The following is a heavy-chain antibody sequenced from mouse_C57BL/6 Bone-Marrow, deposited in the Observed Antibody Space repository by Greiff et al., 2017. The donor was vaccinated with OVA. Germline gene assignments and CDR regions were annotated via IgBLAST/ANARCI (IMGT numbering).Heavy chain of an antibody. V-gene: IGHV1-85*01. CDR3: AREAHLEYFDY. J-gene: IGHJ2*01. CDR1: GYTFTSYD. CDR2: IYPRDGST. Sequence: VQLQQSGPELVKPGASVKLSCKASGYTFTSYDINWVKQRPGQGLEWIGWIYPRDGSTKYNEKFKGKATLTVDTTSSAAYMELHSLTSEDSAVYCCAREAHLEYFDYWGQGTTLTVSS.